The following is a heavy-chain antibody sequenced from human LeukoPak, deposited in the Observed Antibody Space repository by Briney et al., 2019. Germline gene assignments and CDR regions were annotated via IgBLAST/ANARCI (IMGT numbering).Heavy chain of an antibody. Sequence: GRSLRLSCAASGFTFSSYAMHWVRQAPGKGLEWVAVISYDGSNKYYADSVKGRFTISRDNSKNTLYLQMNSLRAEDTAVYYCASVALRDYDISTGYYSRDYWGQGTLVTVSS. CDR2: ISYDGSNK. CDR1: GFTFSSYA. D-gene: IGHD3-9*01. J-gene: IGHJ4*02. CDR3: ASVALRDYDISTGYYSRDY. V-gene: IGHV3-30-3*01.